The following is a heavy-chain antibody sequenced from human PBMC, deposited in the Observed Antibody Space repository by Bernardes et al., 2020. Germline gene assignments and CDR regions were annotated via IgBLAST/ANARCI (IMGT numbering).Heavy chain of an antibody. D-gene: IGHD6-19*01. V-gene: IGHV3-21*01. Sequence: GSLRLSCAASGFTFSSYSMNWVRQAPGKGLEWVSSISSSSSYIYYADSVKGRFTISRDNAKNSLYLQMNSLRAEDTAVYYCARGDQLDSSGYDDAFDIWGQGTMVTVSS. CDR3: ARGDQLDSSGYDDAFDI. J-gene: IGHJ3*02. CDR1: GFTFSSYS. CDR2: ISSSSSYI.